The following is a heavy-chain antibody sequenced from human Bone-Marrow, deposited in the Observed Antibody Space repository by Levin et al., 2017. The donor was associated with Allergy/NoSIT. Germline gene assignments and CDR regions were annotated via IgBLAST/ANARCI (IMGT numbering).Heavy chain of an antibody. D-gene: IGHD6-13*01. CDR1: GFTFSAYP. Sequence: GGSLRLSCAASGFTFSAYPMHWVRQAPGKGLEWVSLMLSDGSNDYYADSVKGRFTISRDNSKNTLFLQMNSLRADDTAVYYCEREAATGGHHFDYWGRGTPVTVSS. J-gene: IGHJ4*02. V-gene: IGHV3-30-3*01. CDR2: MLSDGSND. CDR3: EREAATGGHHFDY.